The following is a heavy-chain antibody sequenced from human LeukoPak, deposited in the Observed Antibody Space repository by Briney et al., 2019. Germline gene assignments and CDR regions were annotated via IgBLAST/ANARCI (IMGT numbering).Heavy chain of an antibody. V-gene: IGHV4-39*01. D-gene: IGHD2-21*01. Sequence: SETLSLTCTVSGGSISSSSNYWGWIRQPPGKGLEWIGNIYSSGSTYYNPSLRSRVTISIDTPRNQFSLKLSSVTAADTAVYYCARRVVAYSGPKYYFDYWGQGTLVTVSS. J-gene: IGHJ4*02. CDR1: GGSISSSSNY. CDR2: IYSSGST. CDR3: ARRVVAYSGPKYYFDY.